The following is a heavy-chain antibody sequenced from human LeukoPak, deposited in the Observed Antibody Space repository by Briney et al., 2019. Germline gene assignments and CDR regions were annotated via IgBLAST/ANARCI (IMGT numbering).Heavy chain of an antibody. D-gene: IGHD5-18*01. Sequence: SETLSLTCTVSRGSFSSHYWTWIRQPPGKGLECIGYIHYTGITNYNPSLESRVTISLDTYKNQFSLKLRSVTAADTAVYYCARADGYTYGLDYWGQGTLVTVSS. V-gene: IGHV4-59*11. CDR2: IHYTGIT. CDR1: RGSFSSHY. CDR3: ARADGYTYGLDY. J-gene: IGHJ4*02.